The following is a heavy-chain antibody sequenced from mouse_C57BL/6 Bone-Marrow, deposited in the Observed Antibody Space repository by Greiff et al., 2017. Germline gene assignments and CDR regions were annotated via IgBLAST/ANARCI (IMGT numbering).Heavy chain of an antibody. CDR1: GFSLTSYG. CDR3: AKGGYYGSSIYWYFDV. J-gene: IGHJ1*03. V-gene: IGHV2-5*01. Sequence: VQLQQSGPGLVQPSQSLSITCTVSGFSLTSYGVHWVRQSPGKGLEWLGVIWRGGSTDYNAAFMSRLSITKDNSKSQVFFKMNSLQADDTAIYCCAKGGYYGSSIYWYFDVWGTGTTVTVSS. CDR2: IWRGGST. D-gene: IGHD1-1*01.